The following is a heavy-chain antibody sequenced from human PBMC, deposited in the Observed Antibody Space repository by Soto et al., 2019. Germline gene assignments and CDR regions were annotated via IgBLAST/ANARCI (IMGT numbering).Heavy chain of an antibody. CDR1: GFTFSNYA. Sequence: GSLRLSCAASGFTFSNYAMSWVRQAPGKGLEWVSGISGSGDTTYYADSVKGRFTISRDNSKNTLSLQMNSLRAEDTAVYYCATARSYLMALFQHWGQGALVTVSS. CDR3: ATARSYLMALFQH. J-gene: IGHJ1*01. V-gene: IGHV3-23*01. CDR2: ISGSGDTT. D-gene: IGHD2-2*01.